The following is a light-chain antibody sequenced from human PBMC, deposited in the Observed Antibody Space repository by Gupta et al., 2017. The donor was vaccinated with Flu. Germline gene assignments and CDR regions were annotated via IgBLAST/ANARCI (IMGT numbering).Light chain of an antibody. CDR1: QSVLYSSNNKNY. V-gene: IGKV4-1*01. CDR3: QQYYTTPLT. CDR2: WAS. Sequence: DIVKTQSPDSLPVSLGERATINCKSSQSVLYSSNNKNYLAWYQQRPGQPPKLLIYWASTRESGVPDRFNGSGSGTDVTLTISSLQAEDVAVYYCQQYYTTPLTFGGGTKVEIK. J-gene: IGKJ4*01.